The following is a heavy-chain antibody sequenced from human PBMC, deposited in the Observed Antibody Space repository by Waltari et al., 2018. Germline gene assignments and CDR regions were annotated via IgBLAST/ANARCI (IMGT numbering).Heavy chain of an antibody. CDR2: MSYRGST. CDR3: ARQNSLSNDGFDV. J-gene: IGHJ3*01. Sequence: WGWTRQAPGKGLEWIGSMSYRGSTYYKPSLKRRVTISVDTSKDKFSLKVNSVTAADTAVYYCARQNSLSNDGFDVWGRGTMVTVSS. V-gene: IGHV4-39*01.